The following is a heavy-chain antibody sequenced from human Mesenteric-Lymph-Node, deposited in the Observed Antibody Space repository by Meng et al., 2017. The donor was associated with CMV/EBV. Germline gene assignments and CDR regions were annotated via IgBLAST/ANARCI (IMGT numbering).Heavy chain of an antibody. V-gene: IGHV3-21*01. CDR2: ISSSSSYI. CDR1: GFTFSSYS. D-gene: IGHD2-2*01. CDR3: ERDQALVVVPAATYYYGMDV. Sequence: GESLKISCAASGFTFSSYSMNWVRQAPGKGLEWVSSISSSSSYIYYADSVKGRFTISRDNAKNSLYLQMNSLRAEDTAVYYCERDQALVVVPAATYYYGMDVWGQGTTVTVSS. J-gene: IGHJ6*02.